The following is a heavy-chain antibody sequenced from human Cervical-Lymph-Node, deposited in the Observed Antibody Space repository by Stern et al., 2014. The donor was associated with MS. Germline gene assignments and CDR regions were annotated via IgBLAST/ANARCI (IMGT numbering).Heavy chain of an antibody. J-gene: IGHJ4*01. CDR2: IIPIFATT. D-gene: IGHD1-26*01. CDR3: AREGIPGAGGTFDN. V-gene: IGHV1-69*01. Sequence: VQLVESGAEVKKPGSSVKGSCNVSGGTFSSYTLNWVRQAPGQGLEWMGGIIPIFATTNYPQRFQGKVTITADGSTSTTYLEVSSLTSEDTAVYYCAREGIPGAGGTFDNWGQEPWSSSPQ. CDR1: GGTFSSYT.